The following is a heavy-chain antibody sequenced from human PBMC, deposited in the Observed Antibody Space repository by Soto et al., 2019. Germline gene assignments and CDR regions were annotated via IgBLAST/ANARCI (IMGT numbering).Heavy chain of an antibody. CDR2: IFYSGST. V-gene: IGHV4-30-4*01. J-gene: IGHJ5*02. CDR1: GGSISSGDYY. CDR3: ARYGGYEGLRFDP. D-gene: IGHD5-12*01. Sequence: SETLSLTCAFSGGSISSGDYYWSWIRQPPGKGLEWIGYIFYSGSTYYNPSLKSRVTISVYTSKNQFSLKLSSVTAADTGVYYCARYGGYEGLRFDPWGQGTLVTVSS.